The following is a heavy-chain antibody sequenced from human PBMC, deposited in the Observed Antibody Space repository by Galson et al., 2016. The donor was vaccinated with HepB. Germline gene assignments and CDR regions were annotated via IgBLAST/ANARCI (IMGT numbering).Heavy chain of an antibody. CDR2: ISGSGGAT. CDR3: ARGDVVVVPAKLDY. J-gene: IGHJ4*02. V-gene: IGHV3-21*06. CDR1: GFTFRSYA. Sequence: SPRLSCAASGFTFRSYAVSWVRQAPGKGLEWVSAISGSGGATYYADSVKGRCTISRDNAKNSLYLQMNSLRAEDTAVYYCARGDVVVVPAKLDYWGQGTPVIVSA. D-gene: IGHD2-2*01.